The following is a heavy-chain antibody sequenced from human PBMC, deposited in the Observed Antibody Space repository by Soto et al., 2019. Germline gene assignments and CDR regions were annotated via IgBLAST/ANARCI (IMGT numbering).Heavy chain of an antibody. D-gene: IGHD3-10*01. J-gene: IGHJ5*02. CDR2: IYHSGST. CDR3: ARVPGP. CDR1: GGYIRSGGYS. Sequence: SQTMSLTYAVSGGYIRSGGYSWSWIRQPPGKGLEWIGYIYHSGSTYYNPSLKSRVTISVDRSKNQFSLKLSSVTAADTAVYYCARVPGPWGQGTLVTVSS. V-gene: IGHV4-30-2*01.